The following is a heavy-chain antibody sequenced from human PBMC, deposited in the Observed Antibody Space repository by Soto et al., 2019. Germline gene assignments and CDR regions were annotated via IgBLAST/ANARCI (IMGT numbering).Heavy chain of an antibody. V-gene: IGHV1-2*02. CDR1: GYTFTGYY. J-gene: IGHJ4*02. D-gene: IGHD2-15*01. CDR2: INPNSGGT. Sequence: GASVKVSCKASGYTFTGYYMHWVRQAPGQGLEWMGWINPNSGGTNYAQKFQGRVTMTRDTSISTAYMELSRLRSDDTAVYYCARVNVVVVAATREYYFDYWGQGTLVTGS. CDR3: ARVNVVVVAATREYYFDY.